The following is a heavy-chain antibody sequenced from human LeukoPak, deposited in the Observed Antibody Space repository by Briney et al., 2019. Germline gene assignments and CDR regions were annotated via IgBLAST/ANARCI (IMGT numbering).Heavy chain of an antibody. CDR3: AKMAAADTYTNNPLRPFDSSVHWDY. CDR2: TWCDGSNK. Sequence: GGSLRLSCAAPGFTLWDHGMHWGRQAPGKGLEWLTSTWCDGSNKRFAESVKGRFIISRDNYKNVLYLQMNCLRAEDTAVYYCAKMAAADTYTNNPLRPFDSSVHWDYWGQGTQVTVSS. V-gene: IGHV3-33*06. CDR1: GFTLWDHG. J-gene: IGHJ4*02. D-gene: IGHD3-22*01.